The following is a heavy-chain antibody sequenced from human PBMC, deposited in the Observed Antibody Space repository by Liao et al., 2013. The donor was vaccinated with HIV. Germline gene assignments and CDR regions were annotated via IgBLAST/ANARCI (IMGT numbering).Heavy chain of an antibody. CDR1: GGSISSSSYY. CDR2: IYYSGST. Sequence: QLQLQESGPGLVKPSETLSLTCTVSGGSISSSSYYWGWIRQPPGKGLEWIGSIYYSGSTYYNPSLKSRVTISVDTSKNQFSLKLTSVTAADTAVYYCARYLYYYGSGSSFDYWGQGTLVTVSS. V-gene: IGHV4-39*07. CDR3: ARYLYYYGSGSSFDY. J-gene: IGHJ4*02. D-gene: IGHD3-10*01.